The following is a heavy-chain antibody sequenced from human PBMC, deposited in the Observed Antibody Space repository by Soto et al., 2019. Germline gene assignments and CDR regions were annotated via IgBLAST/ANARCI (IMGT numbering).Heavy chain of an antibody. CDR3: ARNSGSSLPFDY. V-gene: IGHV1-69*13. CDR2: IIPIFGTA. D-gene: IGHD1-26*01. Sequence: SVEVSCKASAGTFSSYSISWVLQAPGQGLEWMGGIIPIFGTANYAQKFQGRVTITADESTSTAYMELSSLRSEDTAVYYCARNSGSSLPFDYWGQGTLVTVSS. CDR1: AGTFSSYS. J-gene: IGHJ4*02.